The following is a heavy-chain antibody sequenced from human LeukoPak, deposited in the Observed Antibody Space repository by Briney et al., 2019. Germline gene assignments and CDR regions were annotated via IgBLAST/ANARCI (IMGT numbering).Heavy chain of an antibody. Sequence: TGGSLRLSCAASGFTFSSYGMHWVRQAPGKGLEWVAVISYDGSNKYYADSVKGRFTISRDNSKNTLYLQMSSLRAEDTAVYYCAKGGDFDYWGQGTLVTVSS. CDR2: ISYDGSNK. V-gene: IGHV3-30*18. J-gene: IGHJ4*02. CDR1: GFTFSSYG. CDR3: AKGGDFDY.